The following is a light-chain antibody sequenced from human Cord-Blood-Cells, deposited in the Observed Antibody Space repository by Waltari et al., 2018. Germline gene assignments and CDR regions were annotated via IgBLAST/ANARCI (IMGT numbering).Light chain of an antibody. CDR2: GAS. Sequence: EIVMPQSPAPLSVSPGERATLSCRASQSVSSNLAWYQQKPGQAPRLLIYGASTRATGIPARFSGSGSGTEFTLTISSLQSEDFAVYYCQQYNNWPLMYTFGQGTKLEIK. CDR3: QQYNNWPLMYT. CDR1: QSVSSN. J-gene: IGKJ2*01. V-gene: IGKV3-15*01.